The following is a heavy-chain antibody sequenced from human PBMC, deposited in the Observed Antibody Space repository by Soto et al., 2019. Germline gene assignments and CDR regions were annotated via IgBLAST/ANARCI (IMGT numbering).Heavy chain of an antibody. D-gene: IGHD2-2*01. CDR3: AATICLYYYYDYMDV. CDR1: GGSFSGYY. V-gene: IGHV4-34*01. CDR2: INHSGST. J-gene: IGHJ6*03. Sequence: SETLSLTCAVYGGSFSGYYWSWIRQPPGKGLEWIGEINHSGSTNYNPSLKSRVTISVDTSKNQFSLKLSSVTAADTAVYYCAATICLYYYYDYMDVWGKGTTVTVSS.